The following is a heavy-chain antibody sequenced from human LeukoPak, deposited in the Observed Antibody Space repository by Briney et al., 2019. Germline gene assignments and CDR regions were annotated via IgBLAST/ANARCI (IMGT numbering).Heavy chain of an antibody. CDR1: GFTFDDYA. Sequence: GRSLRLSCAASGFTFDDYAMHWVRQAPGKGLGWVSGISWNSGSIGYADSVKGRFTISRDNAKNSLYLQMNSLRAEDTALYYCAKATTRITMIVPAFDIWGQGTMVTVSS. CDR2: ISWNSGSI. J-gene: IGHJ3*02. V-gene: IGHV3-9*01. D-gene: IGHD3-22*01. CDR3: AKATTRITMIVPAFDI.